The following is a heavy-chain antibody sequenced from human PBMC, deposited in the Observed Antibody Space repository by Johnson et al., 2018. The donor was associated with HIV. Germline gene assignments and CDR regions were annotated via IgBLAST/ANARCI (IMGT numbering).Heavy chain of an antibody. Sequence: MLLVESGGGLVQPGGSLRLSCAASVFTFSSYAMHWVRQAPGKGLEYVSAISSNGVSTYYANSVKCRFTISRDNSKNTLYLQMGSLRPEDTAVYYCASDGWELLGVAAVDVWGPGTMVTVSS. V-gene: IGHV3-64*01. CDR3: ASDGWELLGVAAVDV. CDR1: VFTFSSYA. CDR2: ISSNGVST. J-gene: IGHJ3*01. D-gene: IGHD1-26*01.